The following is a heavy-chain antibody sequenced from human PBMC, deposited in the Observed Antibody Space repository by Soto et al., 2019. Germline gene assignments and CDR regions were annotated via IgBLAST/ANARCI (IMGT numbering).Heavy chain of an antibody. D-gene: IGHD6-13*01. CDR2: INPTTTTT. CDR1: ENTFSTYS. Sequence: ASVRVSCKASENTFSTYSLHWVRQAPGQGLEWMGVINPTTTTTTDAQKFQGRVTMTRDTSTSTVFLELSSLRSGDTAVYYCARDLYSTSWYVRAFDMWGQGTMVTVSS. V-gene: IGHV1-46*03. J-gene: IGHJ3*02. CDR3: ARDLYSTSWYVRAFDM.